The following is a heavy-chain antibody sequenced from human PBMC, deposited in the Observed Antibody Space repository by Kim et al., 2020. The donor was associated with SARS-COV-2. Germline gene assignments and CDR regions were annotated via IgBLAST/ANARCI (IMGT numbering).Heavy chain of an antibody. J-gene: IGHJ4*02. V-gene: IGHV4-31*03. Sequence: SETLSLTCTVSGDSINSGGHYWSWIRQLPGRGLEWIGFISNSGSPNYSPSLKTRITISVDTSKNQFFLRLTSVTAADTAVYFCARGPPREGRRFDYWGQGALVTVSS. CDR1: GDSINSGGHY. CDR2: ISNSGSP. CDR3: ARGPPREGRRFDY.